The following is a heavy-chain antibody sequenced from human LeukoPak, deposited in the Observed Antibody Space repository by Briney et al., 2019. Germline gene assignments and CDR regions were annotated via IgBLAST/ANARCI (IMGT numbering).Heavy chain of an antibody. J-gene: IGHJ4*02. Sequence: GESLKISCAASGFTFSSYAMSWVRQAPGKGLEWVSAISGSGGSTYYADSVKGRFTISRDNSKNTLYLQMNSMRAEDTAVYYCAKDRYNWGSPLFDYWGQGTLVTVSS. CDR1: GFTFSSYA. CDR3: AKDRYNWGSPLFDY. CDR2: ISGSGGST. D-gene: IGHD7-27*01. V-gene: IGHV3-23*01.